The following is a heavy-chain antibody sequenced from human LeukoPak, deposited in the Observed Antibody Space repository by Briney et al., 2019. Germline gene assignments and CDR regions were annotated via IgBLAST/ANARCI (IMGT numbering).Heavy chain of an antibody. Sequence: GGSLRLSCTASGFTFGDYAMSWFRQAPGKGLEWVGFIRSKAYGGTTEYAASVKGRFTISGDDSKSIAYLQMNSLKTEDTAVYYCTREKSPAITYYFDYWGQGTLVTVSS. CDR2: IRSKAYGGTT. CDR3: TREKSPAITYYFDY. CDR1: GFTFGDYA. D-gene: IGHD2-2*02. V-gene: IGHV3-49*03. J-gene: IGHJ4*02.